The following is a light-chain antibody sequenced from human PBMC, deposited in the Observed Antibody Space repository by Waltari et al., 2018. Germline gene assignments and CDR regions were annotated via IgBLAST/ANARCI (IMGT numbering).Light chain of an antibody. Sequence: DIQMTQSPSSLSASVGDRVTITCRESQDLKIDLLWYQQRPGRAPRLLIHAASRLYNGVPSRFSGGGSGTDFSLTINGLEPEDSAIYYCLQSYNLPPTFGQGAKLEI. CDR3: LQSYNLPPT. CDR2: AAS. CDR1: QDLKID. V-gene: IGKV1-39*01. J-gene: IGKJ2*01.